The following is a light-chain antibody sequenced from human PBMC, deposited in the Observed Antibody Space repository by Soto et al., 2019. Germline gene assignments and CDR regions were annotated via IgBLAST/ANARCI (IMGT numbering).Light chain of an antibody. V-gene: IGKV1-39*01. CDR3: QPSYSTPRT. CDR2: AAS. CDR1: QSISSY. Sequence: DIQMTQSPSSLSASVGDRVTITCRASQSISSYLNWYQQKPGKAPKLLIYAASSLQSGVPSRFSGSGSGTDFNLTISSLQPEDFAKYYFQPSYSTPRTFGQGTKVEIK. J-gene: IGKJ1*01.